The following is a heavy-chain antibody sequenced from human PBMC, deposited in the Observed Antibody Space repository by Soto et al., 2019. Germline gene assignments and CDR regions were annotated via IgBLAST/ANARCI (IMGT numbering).Heavy chain of an antibody. D-gene: IGHD3-3*01. CDR3: ARVSYDDAFDI. V-gene: IGHV4-34*01. CDR1: GGSLSGYY. Sequence: SQTLSLTCAVYGGSLSGYYWSWIRQLPGKGLEWIGEINPSGSTNYNPSLKSRVTISVDTSKNQFSLKLSSVTAADTAVYYCARVSYDDAFDIWGQGTMVTVSS. CDR2: INPSGST. J-gene: IGHJ3*02.